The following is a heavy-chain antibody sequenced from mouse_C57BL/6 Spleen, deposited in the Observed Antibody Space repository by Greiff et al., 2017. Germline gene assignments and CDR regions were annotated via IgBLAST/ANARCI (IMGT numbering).Heavy chain of an antibody. CDR3: ARESTMVTTGYFDY. D-gene: IGHD2-2*01. CDR2: IYPGSGST. Sequence: VQLQQPGAELVKPGASVKMSCKASGYTFTSYWITWVKQRPGQGLEWIGDIYPGSGSTNYNEKFKSKATLTVDTSSSAAYMQLSSLTSEDSAVYYCARESTMVTTGYFDYWGQGTTLTVSS. V-gene: IGHV1-55*01. CDR1: GYTFTSYW. J-gene: IGHJ2*01.